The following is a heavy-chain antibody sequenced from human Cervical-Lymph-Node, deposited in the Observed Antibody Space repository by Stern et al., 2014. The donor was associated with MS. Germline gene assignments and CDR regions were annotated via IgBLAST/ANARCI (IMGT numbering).Heavy chain of an antibody. Sequence: QVTLKESGPTLVKPTETLRLTCTFSGFSLRTNGVAVGWIRPTPGKALEFLALIYWDGDKRYNPSLKRRLTITTDTSQSQVVLKMTSLDPVDTATYYCVYAPPGGFLEDAFDIWGQGTMVTISS. CDR1: GFSLRTNGVA. CDR2: IYWDGDK. V-gene: IGHV2-5*02. J-gene: IGHJ3*02. D-gene: IGHD4-23*01. CDR3: VYAPPGGFLEDAFDI.